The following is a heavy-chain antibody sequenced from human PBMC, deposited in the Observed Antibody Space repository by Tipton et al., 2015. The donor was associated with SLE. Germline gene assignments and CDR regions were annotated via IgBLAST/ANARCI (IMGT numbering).Heavy chain of an antibody. V-gene: IGHV3-30*02. CDR3: AKDDLSFNTNDNYFDS. J-gene: IGHJ4*02. D-gene: IGHD1-1*01. CDR2: IRYDGSDK. CDR1: GFNFRTYG. Sequence: QLVQSGGGVVQPGRSLRLSCAASGFNFRTYGMHWVRQAPGKGLEWVALIRYDGSDKFYADSVKGRFTISRDNSKDTVYLQMNSLREEDTAVYFCAKDDLSFNTNDNYFDSWGQGTLVTVSS.